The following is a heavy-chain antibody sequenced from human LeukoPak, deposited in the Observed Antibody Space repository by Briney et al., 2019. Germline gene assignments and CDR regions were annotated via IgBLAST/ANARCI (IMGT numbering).Heavy chain of an antibody. Sequence: PSETLSLTCTVSGGSISSYYWSWIRQPPGKGLEWIGYIYYSGSTNYNPSLKSRVTISVDTSKNQFSLKLSSVTAADTAVYYCATTTVTTSAGFDYWGQGTLVTVSS. D-gene: IGHD4-17*01. J-gene: IGHJ4*02. CDR1: GGSISSYY. V-gene: IGHV4-59*08. CDR3: ATTTVTTSAGFDY. CDR2: IYYSGST.